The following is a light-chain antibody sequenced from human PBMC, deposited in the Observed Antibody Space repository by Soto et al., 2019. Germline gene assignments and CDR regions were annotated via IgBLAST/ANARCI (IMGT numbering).Light chain of an antibody. V-gene: IGLV1-40*01. CDR2: GNS. Sequence: QSVLTQPPSGSGVPGQRVTISCTGSSSNIGATYDVQWYQQVPGTAPKLLIYGNSNRPSGVPDRFSGSKSGTSASLAITGLQAVDEADYYCQSYDSSLSAHYVFGTGTKVTVL. J-gene: IGLJ1*01. CDR3: QSYDSSLSAHYV. CDR1: SSNIGATYD.